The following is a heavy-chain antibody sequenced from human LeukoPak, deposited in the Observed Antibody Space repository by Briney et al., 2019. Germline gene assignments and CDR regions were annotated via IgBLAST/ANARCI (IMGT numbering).Heavy chain of an antibody. CDR3: ARDSDDSSGYLDY. Sequence: SETLSLTCAVYGGSFSGYYWSWIRQPPGKGLEWIGEINHSGSTIYNPSLKSRVTISVDTSKNQFSLKLSSVTAADTAVYYCARDSDDSSGYLDYWGQGTLVTVSS. CDR1: GGSFSGYY. J-gene: IGHJ4*02. V-gene: IGHV4-34*01. D-gene: IGHD3-22*01. CDR2: INHSGST.